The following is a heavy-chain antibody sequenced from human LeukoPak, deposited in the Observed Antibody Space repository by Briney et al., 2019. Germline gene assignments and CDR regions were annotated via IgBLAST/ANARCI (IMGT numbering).Heavy chain of an antibody. D-gene: IGHD1-1*01. Sequence: PSETLSLTCAVYGGSFSGYYRSWIRQPPGKGLEWIGEINHSGSTNYNPSLKSRVTISVDTSKNQFSLKLSSVTAADTAVYYCARGGRATWIVWGQGTTVTVSS. CDR2: INHSGST. J-gene: IGHJ6*02. CDR1: GGSFSGYY. V-gene: IGHV4-34*01. CDR3: ARGGRATWIV.